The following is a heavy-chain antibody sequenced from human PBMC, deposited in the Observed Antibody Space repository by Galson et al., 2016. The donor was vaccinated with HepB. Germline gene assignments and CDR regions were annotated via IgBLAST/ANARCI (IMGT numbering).Heavy chain of an antibody. CDR1: GGTFDNYA. CDR3: AREGNCAGYRCFRFDY. J-gene: IGHJ4*02. Sequence: SVKVSCKVSGGTFDNYAVSWVRQAPGQGLEWMGGIIPMSGAVKYAEKFKDRLTIGAGRSTATGYIELRGLAYEDSAVYYWAREGNCAGYRCFRFDYWGQGTPVTVSS. V-gene: IGHV1-69*06. D-gene: IGHD5-18*01. CDR2: IIPMSGAV.